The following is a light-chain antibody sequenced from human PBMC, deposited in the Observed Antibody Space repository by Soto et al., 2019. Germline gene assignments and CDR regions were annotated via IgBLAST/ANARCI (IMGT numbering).Light chain of an antibody. CDR2: DAS. CDR1: QSINSN. J-gene: IGKJ2*01. CDR3: QQYNDWPSYT. V-gene: IGKV3-15*01. Sequence: EIVMTQSPATLSVSPGERATLSCRASQSINSNLAWYQQKPVQAPRLLIFDASTRATGIPARFSGSGSGTEFTLTISSLQSEDFAVYHCQQYNDWPSYTFGQGTKLEIK.